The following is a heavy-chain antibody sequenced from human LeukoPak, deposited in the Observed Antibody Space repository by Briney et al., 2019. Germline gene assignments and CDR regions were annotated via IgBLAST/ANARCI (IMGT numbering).Heavy chain of an antibody. CDR2: MFYNVST. J-gene: IGHJ3*02. CDR3: ARQGSGRAFDI. V-gene: IGHV4-59*08. CDR1: GGSISSYY. Sequence: SETLSLTCTVSGGSISSYYWNWLRQPPGKGLEWIAYMFYNVSTNYSPSLQSRVTISVDTSKNQFSLKLISVTAADTAVYFCARQGSGRAFDIWGQGTMVTVSS.